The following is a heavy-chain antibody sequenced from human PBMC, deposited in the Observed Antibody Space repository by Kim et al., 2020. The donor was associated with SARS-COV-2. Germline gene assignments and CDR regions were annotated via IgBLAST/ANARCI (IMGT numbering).Heavy chain of an antibody. CDR3: AREEDGDYIWFDP. CDR2: ISSSSSYT. D-gene: IGHD4-17*01. V-gene: IGHV3-11*05. CDR1: GFTFSDYY. J-gene: IGHJ5*02. Sequence: GGSLRLSCAASGFTFSDYYMSWIRQAPGKGLEWVSYISSSSSYTNYADSVKGRFTISRDNAKNSLYLQMNSLRAEDTAVYYCAREEDGDYIWFDPWGQGTLVTVSS.